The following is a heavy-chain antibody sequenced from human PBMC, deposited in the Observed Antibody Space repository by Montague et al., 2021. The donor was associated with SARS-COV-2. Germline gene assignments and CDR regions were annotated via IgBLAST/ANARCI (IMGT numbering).Heavy chain of an antibody. D-gene: IGHD2-15*01. CDR1: GGSISSFY. J-gene: IGHJ4*02. CDR2: ISDSGST. Sequence: ETLSLTCTVSGGSISSFYWSWFRQPPGKGLEWIGYISDSGSTNYNPSLTGRVTMSVDTSKNQFSLKVNSVTAADTAVYYCARHYSATLPAVYWGQGTLVTVSS. CDR3: ARHYSATLPAVY. V-gene: IGHV4-59*08.